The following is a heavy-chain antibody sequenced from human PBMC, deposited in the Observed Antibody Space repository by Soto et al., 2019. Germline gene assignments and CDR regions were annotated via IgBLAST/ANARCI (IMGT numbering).Heavy chain of an antibody. CDR2: INPNSGGT. D-gene: IGHD2-2*01. CDR1: GYTFTGYY. CDR3: ARDPGYCSSTSCPTIYYCGMDV. Sequence: QVQLVQSGAEVKKPGASVKVSCKASGYTFTGYYMHWVRQAPGQGLEWMGWINPNSGGTNYAQKFQGWVTMTKDTSISTAYMELSRLRSDDTAVYYCARDPGYCSSTSCPTIYYCGMDVWGKGTTVTVSS. J-gene: IGHJ6*04. V-gene: IGHV1-2*04.